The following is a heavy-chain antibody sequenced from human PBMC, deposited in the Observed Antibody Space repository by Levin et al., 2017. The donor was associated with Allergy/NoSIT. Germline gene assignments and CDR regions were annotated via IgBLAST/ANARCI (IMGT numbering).Heavy chain of an antibody. CDR1: GFTFSNYW. J-gene: IGHJ3*01. V-gene: IGHV3-7*03. CDR2: IHKDGSEK. Sequence: GGSLRLSCAASGFTFSNYWMNWVRQAPGKGLEWVANIHKDGSEKNYVDSVKGRFTISRDNAKNSLYLQMNSLRADDTAVYYCAKGEASDGVTSYRACDRWGQGTMVVVSS. CDR3: AKGEASDGVTSYRACDR. D-gene: IGHD4-17*01.